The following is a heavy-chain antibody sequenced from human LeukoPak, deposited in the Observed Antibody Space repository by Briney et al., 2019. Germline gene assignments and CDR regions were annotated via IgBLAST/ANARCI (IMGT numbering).Heavy chain of an antibody. J-gene: IGHJ4*02. CDR3: TTGIRGD. Sequence: GGSLRLSCSASGLTVTNAWMTWVRQAPGEGLDWVGRIASKTDGGATDYAAPVKGRFTISRDDSKNTLNLQMNSLKTEDTAVYYCTTGIRGDWGQGTLVAVSS. D-gene: IGHD3-10*01. CDR2: IASKTDGGAT. V-gene: IGHV3-15*07. CDR1: GLTVTNAW.